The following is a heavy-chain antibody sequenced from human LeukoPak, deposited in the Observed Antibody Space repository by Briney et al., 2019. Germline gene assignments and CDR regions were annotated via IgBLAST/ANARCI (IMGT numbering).Heavy chain of an antibody. J-gene: IGHJ5*02. Sequence: PSETLSLTCAVYGGSFSGYYWSWIRQPPGKGLEWIGEINHSGSTNYNPSLKSRVTISVDTSKNQFSLKLSSATAADTAVYYCARGLPAAIHWFDPWGQGTLVTVSS. CDR3: ARGLPAAIHWFDP. CDR1: GGSFSGYY. D-gene: IGHD2-2*01. V-gene: IGHV4-34*01. CDR2: INHSGST.